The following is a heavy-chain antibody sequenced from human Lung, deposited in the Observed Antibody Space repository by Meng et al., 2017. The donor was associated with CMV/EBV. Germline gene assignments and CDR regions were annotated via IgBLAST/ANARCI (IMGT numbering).Heavy chain of an antibody. CDR1: GFSFDNHG. Sequence: GGSLRLXCAASGFSFDNHGMHWLRQTPGKGPEWVAFIRHDGTTKFYGDSVKGRFTISRDNSKNTVYLQMNSLRPEETAVYYCAKDLLLFGGANAYFDSWGQGXLVTVSS. CDR3: AKDLLLFGGANAYFDS. J-gene: IGHJ4*02. D-gene: IGHD3-16*01. CDR2: IRHDGTTK. V-gene: IGHV3-30*02.